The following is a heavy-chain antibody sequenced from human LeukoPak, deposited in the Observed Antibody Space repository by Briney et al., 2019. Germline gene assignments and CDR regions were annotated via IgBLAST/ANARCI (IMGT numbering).Heavy chain of an antibody. D-gene: IGHD6-19*01. CDR3: TRSGIH. Sequence: GSLRLSCTASGFTFGDYCVSWVRQAPGEGLEWVGFIRSKTYGGTTDYAASVKGRFTISRDDSKNIAYLQMNSLKSEDTAMYNCTRSGIHWGQGTLVTVSS. J-gene: IGHJ4*02. CDR1: GFTFGDYC. V-gene: IGHV3-49*04. CDR2: IRSKTYGGTT.